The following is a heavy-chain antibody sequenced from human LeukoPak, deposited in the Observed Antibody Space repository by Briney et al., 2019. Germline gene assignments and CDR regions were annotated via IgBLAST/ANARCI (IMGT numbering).Heavy chain of an antibody. CDR1: GFTFDDYA. CDR2: ISGSGGST. J-gene: IGHJ6*02. Sequence: GGSLRLSCAASGFTFDDYAMSWVRQAPGKGLEWVSAISGSGGSTYYADSVKGRFTISRDNSKNTLYLQMNSLRAEDTAVYYCVKDWEDYYYGMDVWGQGTTVTVSS. V-gene: IGHV3-23*01. CDR3: VKDWEDYYYGMDV. D-gene: IGHD1-26*01.